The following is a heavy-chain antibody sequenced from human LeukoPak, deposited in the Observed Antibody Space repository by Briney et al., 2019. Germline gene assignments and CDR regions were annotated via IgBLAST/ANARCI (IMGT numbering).Heavy chain of an antibody. CDR2: INDAGRTT. J-gene: IGHJ4*02. Sequence: PGGSMRLSCATSGFTFNTYAMNWVRQAPGKGLEWVSTINDAGRTTYYADSVKGRFTISRDNSKNTVYLQMNNLRAEDTALYYCTTQPILAGSIDSWGQGTLVTVSS. V-gene: IGHV3-23*01. D-gene: IGHD3-9*01. CDR3: TTQPILAGSIDS. CDR1: GFTFNTYA.